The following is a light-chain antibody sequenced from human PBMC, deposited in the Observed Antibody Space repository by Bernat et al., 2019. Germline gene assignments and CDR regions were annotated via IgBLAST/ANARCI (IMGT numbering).Light chain of an antibody. CDR2: QDS. Sequence: SYELTQPPSVSVSPGQTASITCTGDKLGDKYASWYQQKPGQSPVLVIYQDSKRPSGIPERFSGSNSGNTATLTISGTQATDEADYYCQAWDSSTAVFGTGTKVTVL. CDR1: KLGDKY. V-gene: IGLV3-1*01. J-gene: IGLJ1*01. CDR3: QAWDSSTAV.